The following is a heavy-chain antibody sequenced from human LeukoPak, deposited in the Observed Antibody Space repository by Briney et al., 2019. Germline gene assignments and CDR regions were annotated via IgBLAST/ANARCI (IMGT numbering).Heavy chain of an antibody. V-gene: IGHV1-18*01. CDR2: ISGYNGNT. Sequence: GASVKVSCKASGYSFSNYGISWVRQAPGQGLEWMGWISGYNGNTNYAQKFQGRVTTTTDTSTSTAYMELRSLRSDDTAVYYCARDCGYQCLFDYWGQGTLVTVSS. J-gene: IGHJ4*02. CDR3: ARDCGYQCLFDY. CDR1: GYSFSNYG. D-gene: IGHD5-12*01.